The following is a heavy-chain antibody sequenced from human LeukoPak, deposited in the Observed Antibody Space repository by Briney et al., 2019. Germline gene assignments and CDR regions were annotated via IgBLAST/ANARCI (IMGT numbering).Heavy chain of an antibody. CDR1: GGSISSSSYY. Sequence: SETLSLTCTVFGGSISSSSYYWGWIRQPPGKGLEWIGSIYYSGSTYYNPSLKSRVTISVDTSKNQFSLKLSSVTAADTAVYYCARGSAYSSGWPTFDYWGRGTLVTVSS. CDR2: IYYSGST. CDR3: ARGSAYSSGWPTFDY. J-gene: IGHJ4*02. V-gene: IGHV4-39*01. D-gene: IGHD6-19*01.